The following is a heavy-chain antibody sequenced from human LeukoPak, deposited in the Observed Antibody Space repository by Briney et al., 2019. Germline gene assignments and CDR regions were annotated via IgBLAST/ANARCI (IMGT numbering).Heavy chain of an antibody. Sequence: PGGSLRLSCAASGITFSSYAMHWVRQAPGKGLEWVAVISYDGSNKYYADSVKGRFTISRDNSKNTLYLQMNSLRAEDTAVYYCARVDTAMVTLFYFDYWGQGTLVTVSS. J-gene: IGHJ4*02. CDR1: GITFSSYA. D-gene: IGHD5-18*01. CDR3: ARVDTAMVTLFYFDY. V-gene: IGHV3-30-3*01. CDR2: ISYDGSNK.